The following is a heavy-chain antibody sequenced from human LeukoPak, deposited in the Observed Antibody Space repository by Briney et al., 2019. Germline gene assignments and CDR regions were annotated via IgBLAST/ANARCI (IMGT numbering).Heavy chain of an antibody. CDR1: GGSISSSSYY. CDR2: IYYSGST. D-gene: IGHD2-2*01. CDR3: ARHKYQLLLHWYFDL. V-gene: IGHV4-39*01. J-gene: IGHJ2*01. Sequence: SETLSLTCTVSGGSISSSSYYWGWIRQPPGKGLEWIGSIYYSGSTYYNPSLKSRVTISVDTSKNQFSLKLSSVTAADTAAYYCARHKYQLLLHWYFDLWGRGTLVTVSS.